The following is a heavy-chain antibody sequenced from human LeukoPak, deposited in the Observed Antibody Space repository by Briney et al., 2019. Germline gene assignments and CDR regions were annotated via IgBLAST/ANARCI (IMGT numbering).Heavy chain of an antibody. D-gene: IGHD3-3*01. J-gene: IGHJ4*02. V-gene: IGHV1-2*02. Sequence: GASVKVSCKASGYTFTGYYMHWVRQAPGQGLEWMGWINPDTGGTNYAQKFQGRVTMTRDTSISTAYMELSRLRSDDTAVYYCARTNYDFWSGYPDSWGQGTLVTVSS. CDR3: ARTNYDFWSGYPDS. CDR1: GYTFTGYY. CDR2: INPDTGGT.